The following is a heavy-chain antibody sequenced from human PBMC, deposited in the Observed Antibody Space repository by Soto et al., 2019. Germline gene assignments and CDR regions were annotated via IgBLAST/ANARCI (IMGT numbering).Heavy chain of an antibody. CDR3: ARERASGYFDF. CDR2: ISLYDGST. D-gene: IGHD3-10*01. V-gene: IGHV1-18*01. Sequence: QVQLVQSGAEVKKPGASVKVSCKASGYTFTTYGITWVRQAPGQGLEWMGWISLYDGSTKYAQNLQCRVTMTTDTPASTAYMELTSLRSDDTAVYYCARERASGYFDFWGQGTLVTVSS. CDR1: GYTFTTYG. J-gene: IGHJ4*02.